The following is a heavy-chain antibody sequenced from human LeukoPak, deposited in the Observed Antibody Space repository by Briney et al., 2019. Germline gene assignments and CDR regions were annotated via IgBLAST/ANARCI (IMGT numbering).Heavy chain of an antibody. CDR1: GGTFSSYA. V-gene: IGHV1-69*13. Sequence: GASVKVSCKASGGTFSSYAISWVRQAPGQGLEWMGGIIPIFGTANYAQKFQGRVTITADESTSTAYMELSSLRSEDTAVYYCARPLTGNDYYYGMDVWGQGTTVTVSS. CDR3: ARPLTGNDYYYGMDV. J-gene: IGHJ6*02. CDR2: IIPIFGTA. D-gene: IGHD1-1*01.